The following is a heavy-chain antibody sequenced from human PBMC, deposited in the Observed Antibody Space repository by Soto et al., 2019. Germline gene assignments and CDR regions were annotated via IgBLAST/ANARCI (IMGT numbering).Heavy chain of an antibody. CDR3: VRFASSGWYTGGY. CDR1: GYIFTNYD. D-gene: IGHD6-19*01. J-gene: IGHJ4*02. CDR2: ISPYSGNT. Sequence: QVQLVQSGGEVKKPGASVKVSCKVSGYIFTNYDIGWVRQAPGQGLEWMGWISPYSGNTKYTQKVQGRVTMTTDTSTSTAYMELRSLRSDDTAVYYCVRFASSGWYTGGYWGQGTLVTVSS. V-gene: IGHV1-18*01.